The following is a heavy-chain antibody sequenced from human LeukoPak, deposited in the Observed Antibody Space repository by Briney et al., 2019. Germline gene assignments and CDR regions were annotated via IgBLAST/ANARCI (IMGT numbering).Heavy chain of an antibody. CDR1: GGSISSGDYY. D-gene: IGHD2-2*01. CDR3: ARDVCSSTSCLLDY. Sequence: SETLSLTCTVSGGSISSGDYYWSWIRQPPGKGLEWIGYIYCSGSTYYNPSLKSRVTISVDTSKNQFSLKLSSVTAADTAVYYCARDVCSSTSCLLDYWGQGTLVTVSS. CDR2: IYCSGST. J-gene: IGHJ4*02. V-gene: IGHV4-30-4*01.